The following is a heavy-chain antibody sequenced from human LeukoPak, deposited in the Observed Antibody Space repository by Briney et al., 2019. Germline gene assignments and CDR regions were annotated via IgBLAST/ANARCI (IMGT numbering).Heavy chain of an antibody. CDR1: GGSISSGSYF. J-gene: IGHJ4*02. CDR3: AREQWAYRSYYASSGYHDY. D-gene: IGHD3-22*01. Sequence: SETLSLTCTVSGGSISSGSYFWSWIRQPAGKGLEWIGRIYTSGSTNYSPSLKSRVTISVDTSRNQFSLNLTSVTAADTAMYYCAREQWAYRSYYASSGYHDYWGQGTLVTVSS. V-gene: IGHV4-61*02. CDR2: IYTSGST.